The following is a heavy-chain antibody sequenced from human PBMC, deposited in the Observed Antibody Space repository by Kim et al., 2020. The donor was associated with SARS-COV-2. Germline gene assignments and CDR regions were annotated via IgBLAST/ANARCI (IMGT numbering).Heavy chain of an antibody. D-gene: IGHD3-10*01. CDR3: AKDGVWFGELSLDY. V-gene: IGHV3-23*01. Sequence: ADSVKGRFTISRDNSKNTLYLQMNSLRAEDTAVYYCAKDGVWFGELSLDYWGQGTLVTVSS. J-gene: IGHJ4*02.